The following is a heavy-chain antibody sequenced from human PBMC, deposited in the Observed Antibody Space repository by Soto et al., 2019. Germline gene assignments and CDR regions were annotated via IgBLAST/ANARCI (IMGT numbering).Heavy chain of an antibody. CDR3: AAGGGWLQFYFDY. Sequence: GGSLRLSCAASGFTFSSYEMNWVRQAPGKGLEWVSYISSSGSTIYYADSVKGRFTISRDNAKNSLYLQMNSLRAEDTAVYYCAAGGGWLQFYFDYWGQGTLVTVSS. J-gene: IGHJ4*02. CDR2: ISSSGSTI. D-gene: IGHD5-12*01. V-gene: IGHV3-48*03. CDR1: GFTFSSYE.